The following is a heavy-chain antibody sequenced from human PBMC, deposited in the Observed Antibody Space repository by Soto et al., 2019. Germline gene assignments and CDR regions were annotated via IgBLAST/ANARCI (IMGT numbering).Heavy chain of an antibody. CDR3: AKFPGVVVADYYMDV. CDR2: ISYDGSNK. D-gene: IGHD2-15*01. V-gene: IGHV3-30*18. Sequence: GGSLRLSCAASGFTFSSYGMHWVRQAPGKGLEWVAVISYDGSNKYYADSVKGRFTISRDNSKNTLYLQMNSLRAEDTAVYYCAKFPGVVVADYYMDVWGKGTTVTVSS. CDR1: GFTFSSYG. J-gene: IGHJ6*03.